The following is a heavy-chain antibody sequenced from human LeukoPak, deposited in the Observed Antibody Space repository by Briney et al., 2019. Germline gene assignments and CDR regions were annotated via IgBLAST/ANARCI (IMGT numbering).Heavy chain of an antibody. V-gene: IGHV3-30*18. CDR1: GFTFSSYG. J-gene: IGHJ4*02. D-gene: IGHD5-12*01. CDR2: ISYDGSNK. CDR3: AKWHGGYDSYFDY. Sequence: GRSLRFSCAASGFTFSSYGMHWVRQAPGKGLEWVAVISYDGSNKYYADSVKCRFTISRDNSKNTLYLQMNSLRAEDTAVYYCAKWHGGYDSYFDYWGQGTLVTVSS.